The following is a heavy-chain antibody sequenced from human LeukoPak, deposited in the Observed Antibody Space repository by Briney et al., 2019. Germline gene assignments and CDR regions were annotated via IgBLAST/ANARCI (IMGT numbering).Heavy chain of an antibody. V-gene: IGHV4-31*03. Sequence: SETLSLTCTVSGGSISSGGYYWSWIRQHPGKGLEWIGYIYYSGSTYCNPSLKSRVTISVDTSKNQFSLKLSSVTAADTAVYYCARAPHPRYNWFDPWGQGTLVTVSS. CDR2: IYYSGST. CDR3: ARAPHPRYNWFDP. CDR1: GGSISSGGYY. J-gene: IGHJ5*02.